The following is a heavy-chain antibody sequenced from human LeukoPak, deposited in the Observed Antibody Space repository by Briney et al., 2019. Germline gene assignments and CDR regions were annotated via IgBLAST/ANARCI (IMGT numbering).Heavy chain of an antibody. CDR1: GGSFSGYY. Sequence: SETLSLTCAVYGGSFSGYYWSWIRQPPGKGLEWIGEINHIGITTYNPSLKSRVTISVDTSKNQFSLKLSSVTAADTAVYYCARVPGPLPLDKGRGHDSYYFDYWGQGTLVTVSS. V-gene: IGHV4-34*01. D-gene: IGHD5-12*01. J-gene: IGHJ4*02. CDR3: ARVPGPLPLDKGRGHDSYYFDY. CDR2: INHIGIT.